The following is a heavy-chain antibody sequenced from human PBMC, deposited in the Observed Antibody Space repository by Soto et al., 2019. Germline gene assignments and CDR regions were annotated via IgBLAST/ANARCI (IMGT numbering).Heavy chain of an antibody. Sequence: PGGSLRLSCAASGFTVSSNYMSWVRQAPGKGLEWVSVIYSGGSTYYADSVKGRFTISRDNSKNTLYLQMNSLRAEDTAVYYCARVNCGGDCYRSLPFDYWGQGTLVTVSS. CDR2: IYSGGST. CDR3: ARVNCGGDCYRSLPFDY. J-gene: IGHJ4*02. D-gene: IGHD2-21*02. CDR1: GFTVSSNY. V-gene: IGHV3-66*01.